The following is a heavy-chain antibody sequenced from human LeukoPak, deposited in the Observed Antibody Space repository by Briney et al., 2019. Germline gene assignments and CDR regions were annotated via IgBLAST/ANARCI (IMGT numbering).Heavy chain of an antibody. Sequence: GGSLRLSCAASGFTFSKAWMSWVRQATGKGLEWFSTVSDKGDATAHADSVKGRFTISRDNAKNTLSLLMNILRAEDTAVYYCARVGPLATRSAGHYYFDLWGRGTLVTVSS. CDR2: VSDKGDAT. CDR1: GFTFSKAW. V-gene: IGHV3-23*01. D-gene: IGHD3-10*01. J-gene: IGHJ2*01. CDR3: ARVGPLATRSAGHYYFDL.